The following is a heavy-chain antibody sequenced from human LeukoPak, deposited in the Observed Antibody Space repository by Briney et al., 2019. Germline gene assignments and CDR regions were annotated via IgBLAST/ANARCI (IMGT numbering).Heavy chain of an antibody. V-gene: IGHV3-23*01. D-gene: IGHD3-10*01. CDR2: ISGSGGST. Sequence: PGGSLRLSCAASGFTFSSYAMSWVRQAPGKGLEWVSAISGSGGSTYYADSVKGRFTISRDNAKNSLYLQMNSLRAEDTAVYYCARDLRSHGLLWFGEDYWGQGTLVTVSS. J-gene: IGHJ4*02. CDR3: ARDLRSHGLLWFGEDY. CDR1: GFTFSSYA.